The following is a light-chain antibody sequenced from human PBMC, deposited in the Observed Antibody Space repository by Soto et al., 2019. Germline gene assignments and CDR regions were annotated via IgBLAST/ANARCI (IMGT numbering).Light chain of an antibody. V-gene: IGKV3-20*01. CDR1: QSLNRD. CDR2: GTS. Sequence: IVMPQSPATLSMSPGERDTLSCRASQSLNRDLAWYQQKPGQSPRLLIFGTSIRATGIPDRFSGSGSGTDFTLTISRLEPEDFAVYYCQQYGSSRWTFGQGTKVDIK. CDR3: QQYGSSRWT. J-gene: IGKJ1*01.